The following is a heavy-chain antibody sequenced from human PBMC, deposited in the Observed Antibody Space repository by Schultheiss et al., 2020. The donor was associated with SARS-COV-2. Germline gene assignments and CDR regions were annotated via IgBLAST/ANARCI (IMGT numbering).Heavy chain of an antibody. CDR1: GYIFTSYW. CDR2: IDPSDSYT. Sequence: GESLKISCKGSGYIFTSYWISWVRQMPGKGLEWMGRIDPSDSYTNYSPSFQGHVTISADKSISTAYLQWSSLKASDTAMYYCARLGPRTLVPYYYYGMDVWGQGTTVTVSS. D-gene: IGHD1/OR15-1a*01. J-gene: IGHJ6*02. CDR3: ARLGPRTLVPYYYYGMDV. V-gene: IGHV5-10-1*01.